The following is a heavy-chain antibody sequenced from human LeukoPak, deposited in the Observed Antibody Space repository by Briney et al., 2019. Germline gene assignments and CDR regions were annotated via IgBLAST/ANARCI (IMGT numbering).Heavy chain of an antibody. CDR3: AKDRISGCLAGCNYYGMDV. V-gene: IGHV3-23*01. CDR1: GFTFSSYG. D-gene: IGHD5-12*01. Sequence: PGGSLRLSCAASGFTFSSYGMTWVRQAPGKGLEWVSVISGSGVSTYYADSVKGRFTVSRDISKNTLYLQMNSLRVEDTAVYYCAKDRISGCLAGCNYYGMDVWGQGTKVTASS. J-gene: IGHJ6*02. CDR2: ISGSGVST.